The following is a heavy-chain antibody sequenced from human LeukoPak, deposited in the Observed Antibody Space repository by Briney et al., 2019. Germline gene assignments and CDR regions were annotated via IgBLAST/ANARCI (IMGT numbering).Heavy chain of an antibody. J-gene: IGHJ3*02. V-gene: IGHV4-30-2*01. CDR1: GGSISSGGYS. D-gene: IGHD3-22*01. CDR2: IYHSGST. CDR3: ARGGDYYYDSSGYLDAFDI. Sequence: SETPSLTCAVSGGSISSGGYSWSWIRQPPGKGLEWIGYIYHSGSTYYNPSLKSRVTISVDRSKNQFSLKLSSVTAADTAEYYCARGGDYYYDSSGYLDAFDIWGQGTMVTVSS.